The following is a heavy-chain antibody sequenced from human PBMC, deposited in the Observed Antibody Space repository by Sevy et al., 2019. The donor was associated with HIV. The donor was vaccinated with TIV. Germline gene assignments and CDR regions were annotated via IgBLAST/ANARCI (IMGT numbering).Heavy chain of an antibody. CDR1: GFTFSSYW. Sequence: GGSLRLSCAASGFTFSSYWMHWVRQAPGKGLVWVSRINSDGSSTSYADSVKGRFTISRDNAKNTLYLQMNSLRAEDTAVYYCAKLGIDAYYYYYMDVWGKRTTVTVSS. J-gene: IGHJ6*03. CDR2: INSDGSST. D-gene: IGHD7-27*01. CDR3: AKLGIDAYYYYYMDV. V-gene: IGHV3-74*01.